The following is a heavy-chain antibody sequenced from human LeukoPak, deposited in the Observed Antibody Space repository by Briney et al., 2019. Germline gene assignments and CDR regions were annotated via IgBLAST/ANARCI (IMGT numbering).Heavy chain of an antibody. CDR1: GGSISSYY. Sequence: SETLSLTCTVSGGSISSYYWSWIRQPPGKGLEWIGYIYYSGNTNYNPSLKSRVTISVDTSKNQFSLKLSSVTAADTAVYYCARGSDSGSYFYYYYYMDVWGKGTMVTISS. J-gene: IGHJ6*03. V-gene: IGHV4-59*01. CDR3: ARGSDSGSYFYYYYYMDV. CDR2: IYYSGNT. D-gene: IGHD1-26*01.